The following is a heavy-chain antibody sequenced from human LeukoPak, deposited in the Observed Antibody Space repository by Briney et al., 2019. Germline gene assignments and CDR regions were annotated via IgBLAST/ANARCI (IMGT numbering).Heavy chain of an antibody. CDR2: ISWNSGSI. CDR1: GFTFDDYA. Sequence: PGGSLRLSCAASGFTFDDYAMHWVRQAPGKGLEWVSGISWNSGSIGYADSVKGRFTIPRDNAKNSLYLQMNSLRGEDTALYYCAIDATYSSGWTDYWGEGNLVTVSS. CDR3: AIDATYSSGWTDY. J-gene: IGHJ4*02. D-gene: IGHD6-19*01. V-gene: IGHV3-9*01.